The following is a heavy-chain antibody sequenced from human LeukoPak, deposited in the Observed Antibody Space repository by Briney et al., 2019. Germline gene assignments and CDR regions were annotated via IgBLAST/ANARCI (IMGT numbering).Heavy chain of an antibody. D-gene: IGHD3-22*01. Sequence: PRGSVRLSWALSGITLSNYCLRWVRQPAGKGLEWVAGIRGSGGRTNYADSVKGRFTVSRDNPMNTLYLQMNSLRAEDTAVYFGAKRVVVIRVILVGFHKEAYYFDSWGQGALVTASS. CDR2: IRGSGGRT. V-gene: IGHV3-23*01. CDR3: AKRVVVIRVILVGFHKEAYYFDS. CDR1: GITLSNYC. J-gene: IGHJ4*02.